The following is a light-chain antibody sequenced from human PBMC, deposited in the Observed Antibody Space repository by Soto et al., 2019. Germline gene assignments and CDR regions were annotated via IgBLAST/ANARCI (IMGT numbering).Light chain of an antibody. Sequence: QSALTQPASVSGSLGQSITISCTGSSSDVGGYNYVSWYQQHPGKAPKLMIYEVNNRPSGVSNRFSGSKSGNTASLTISGLQAEDEADYYCSSFTSSSTQVLGGGTKL. CDR2: EVN. CDR3: SSFTSSSTQV. CDR1: SSDVGGYNY. J-gene: IGLJ3*02. V-gene: IGLV2-14*01.